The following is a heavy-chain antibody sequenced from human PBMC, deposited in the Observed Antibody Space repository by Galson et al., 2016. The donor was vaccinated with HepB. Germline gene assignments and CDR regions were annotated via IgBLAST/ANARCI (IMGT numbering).Heavy chain of an antibody. CDR3: ARDRGAFGGLGY. Sequence: SVKVSCKASGYTLTSFAMHWVRQAPGQRLEWMGWINAGNGNTKYSQKFQGRVTINRDTSANTAYMELSSLRSEDTAVYFCARDRGAFGGLGYWGQGTLVTVSS. CDR2: INAGNGNT. D-gene: IGHD3-10*01. CDR1: GYTLTSFA. V-gene: IGHV1-3*01. J-gene: IGHJ4*02.